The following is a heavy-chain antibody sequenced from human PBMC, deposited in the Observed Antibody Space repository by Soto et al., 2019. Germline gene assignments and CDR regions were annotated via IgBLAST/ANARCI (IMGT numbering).Heavy chain of an antibody. CDR1: GFTFSSYA. D-gene: IGHD3-9*01. V-gene: IGHV3-30-3*01. CDR2: ISFDGSNK. CDR3: ARETEAEATYDMD. J-gene: IGHJ4*02. Sequence: GGSLRLSCATSGFTFSSYAMHWVRQAPGKGLEWLAVISFDGSNKYYADSVKGRFTISRDSSKNTLYLQMSSLGAEDTAMYYCARETEAEATYDMDWGQGTLVTVSS.